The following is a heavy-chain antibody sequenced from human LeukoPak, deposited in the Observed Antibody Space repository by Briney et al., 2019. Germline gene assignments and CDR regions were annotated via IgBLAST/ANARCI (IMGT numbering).Heavy chain of an antibody. J-gene: IGHJ4*02. V-gene: IGHV3-23*01. Sequence: GGSLRLSCAASGFTFSSYAMSWVRQAPGKGLEWVSAISGSGGSTYYADSVKGRFTISRDNSKHTLYLQMNSLRAEDTAVYYCAKSNDSSGYYDWGQGTRVTVSS. CDR2: ISGSGGST. CDR3: AKSNDSSGYYD. CDR1: GFTFSSYA. D-gene: IGHD3-22*01.